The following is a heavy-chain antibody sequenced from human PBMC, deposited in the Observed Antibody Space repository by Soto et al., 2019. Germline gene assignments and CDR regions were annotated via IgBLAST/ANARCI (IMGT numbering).Heavy chain of an antibody. Sequence: GGSLRLSCAASGFTFSSYAMSWVRQAPGKGLEWVSAISGSGGSTYYADSVKGRFTISRDNSKNTLYLQMNSLRAEDTAVYYCAKDGQWLAGGEGSNYFDYWGQGTLVTVSS. CDR2: ISGSGGST. J-gene: IGHJ4*02. CDR1: GFTFSSYA. V-gene: IGHV3-23*01. D-gene: IGHD6-19*01. CDR3: AKDGQWLAGGEGSNYFDY.